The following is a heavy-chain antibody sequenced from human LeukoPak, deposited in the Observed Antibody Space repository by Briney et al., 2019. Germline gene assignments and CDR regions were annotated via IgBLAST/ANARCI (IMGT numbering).Heavy chain of an antibody. CDR1: GYTFTGYY. Sequence: ASVKVSCKASGYTFTGYYMHWVRQAPGQGLEWMGWINPNSGGTNYAQKFQGRVTMTRGTSISTAYMELSRLRSDDTAVYYCARSRVTTVTSPGGYWGQGTLVTVSS. CDR3: ARSRVTTVTSPGGY. V-gene: IGHV1-2*02. CDR2: INPNSGGT. J-gene: IGHJ4*02. D-gene: IGHD4-17*01.